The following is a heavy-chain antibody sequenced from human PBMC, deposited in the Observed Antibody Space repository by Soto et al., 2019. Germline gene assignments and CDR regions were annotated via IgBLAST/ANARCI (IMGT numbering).Heavy chain of an antibody. CDR3: AKVQFLERGPTSGAYMDV. J-gene: IGHJ6*03. V-gene: IGHV3-23*01. CDR1: RFTFSSYA. D-gene: IGHD3-3*01. Sequence: GGSLRLSCAASRFTFSSYAMRWVRQAPGKGLEWVSSITGSGGSYYADSVKGRFTSSRDNSKSTLYLQMNSLRAEDTAIYYCAKVQFLERGPTSGAYMDVWGKGTTVTVSS. CDR2: ITGSGGS.